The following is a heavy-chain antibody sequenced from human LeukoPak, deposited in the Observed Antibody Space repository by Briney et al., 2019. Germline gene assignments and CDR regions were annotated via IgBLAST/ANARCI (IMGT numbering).Heavy chain of an antibody. CDR3: ARDAVAGIRQYSGLDY. CDR1: GFTFSSYG. D-gene: IGHD6-19*01. V-gene: IGHV3-33*01. J-gene: IGHJ4*02. Sequence: PGGSLRLSCAASGFTFSSYGMHWVRQAPGKGLEWVAVIWYDGSNKYYADSVKGRLTISRDNSKNTLYLQMSSLRAEDTAVYYCARDAVAGIRQYSGLDYWGQGTLVTVSS. CDR2: IWYDGSNK.